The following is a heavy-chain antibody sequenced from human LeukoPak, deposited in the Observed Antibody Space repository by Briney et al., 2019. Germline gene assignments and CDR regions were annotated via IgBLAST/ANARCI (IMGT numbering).Heavy chain of an antibody. CDR2: ISGSGGNT. CDR1: GLTLSSYA. J-gene: IGHJ4*02. V-gene: IGHV3-23*01. CDR3: AKPTSSWAPFDY. Sequence: PGGSLRLSCVASGLTLSSYAISWVRQAPGKGLEWVSGISGSGGNTFYADSVKGRFTISRDNSKNTLYLQMNSLRAEDTAVYYCAKPTSSWAPFDYWGQGTLVTVSS. D-gene: IGHD6-13*01.